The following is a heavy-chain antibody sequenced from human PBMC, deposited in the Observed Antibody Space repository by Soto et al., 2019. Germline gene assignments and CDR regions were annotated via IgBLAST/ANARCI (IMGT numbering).Heavy chain of an antibody. CDR3: AHRPRGYAYYFDY. CDR2: MYWDEDK. CDR1: GFSLSTRGVA. V-gene: IGHV2-5*02. J-gene: IGHJ4*02. D-gene: IGHD5-12*01. Sequence: QITLKECGPTLVKPTQTLTLTCTFSGFSLSTRGVAVGWFRQHPGKDLEWLALMYWDEDKWYRPSLKSRLTSTDDTSKNQVVLTMTNMDHVDTDTYYCAHRPRGYAYYFDYWGQGTLVTVSS.